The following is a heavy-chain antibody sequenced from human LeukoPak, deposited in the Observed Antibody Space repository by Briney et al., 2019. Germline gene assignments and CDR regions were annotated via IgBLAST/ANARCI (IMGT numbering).Heavy chain of an antibody. CDR1: GFTFSSYS. J-gene: IGHJ4*02. CDR2: ISYDGSNK. V-gene: IGHV3-30*03. CDR3: ASQLVGFDY. D-gene: IGHD2-8*02. Sequence: GGSLRLSCAASGFTFSSYSMNWVRQAPGKGLEWVAVISYDGSNKYYADSVKGRFTISRDNSKNTLYLQMNSLRAEDTAVYYCASQLVGFDYWGQGTLVTVSS.